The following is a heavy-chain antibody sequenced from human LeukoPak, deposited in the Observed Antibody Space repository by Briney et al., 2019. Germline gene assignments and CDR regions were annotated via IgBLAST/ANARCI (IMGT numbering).Heavy chain of an antibody. J-gene: IGHJ4*02. CDR2: INPNSGGT. CDR1: GYTFTDYY. D-gene: IGHD3-3*01. Sequence: ASVKVSCKASGYTFTDYYMHWVRQAPGQGLEWMGRINPNSGGTNYAQKFQGRVTVTRDTSISTAYMELSRLRSDDTAVYYCARDRYDFWSGYQGDFDYWGQGTLVTVSS. V-gene: IGHV1-2*06. CDR3: ARDRYDFWSGYQGDFDY.